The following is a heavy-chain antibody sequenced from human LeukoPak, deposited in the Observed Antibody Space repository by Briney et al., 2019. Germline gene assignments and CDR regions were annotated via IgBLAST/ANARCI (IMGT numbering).Heavy chain of an antibody. CDR2: IYYSGST. CDR1: GGSISSYY. V-gene: IGHV4-59*08. D-gene: IGHD6-13*01. Sequence: PSETLSFTCTVSGGSISSYYWSWIRQPPGKGLEWIGYIYYSGSTHYNPSLKSRVTISLDTSKNQLSLKVSSVTAADTAVYYCARHWETSSWYVDYWGQGTLVTVSS. CDR3: ARHWETSSWYVDY. J-gene: IGHJ4*02.